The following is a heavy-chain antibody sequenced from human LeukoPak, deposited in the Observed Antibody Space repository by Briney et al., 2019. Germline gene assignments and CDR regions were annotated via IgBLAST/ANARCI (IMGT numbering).Heavy chain of an antibody. CDR2: INSDGSST. D-gene: IGHD6-19*01. Sequence: GGFLRLSCAASGFTFSSYWMHWVRQAPGKGLVWVSRINSDGSSTSYAASVKGRFTISRDNAKNTLYLQMNSLRAEDTAVYYCARVTYSSGWTGAIDAFDIWGQGTMVTVSS. V-gene: IGHV3-74*01. CDR1: GFTFSSYW. CDR3: ARVTYSSGWTGAIDAFDI. J-gene: IGHJ3*02.